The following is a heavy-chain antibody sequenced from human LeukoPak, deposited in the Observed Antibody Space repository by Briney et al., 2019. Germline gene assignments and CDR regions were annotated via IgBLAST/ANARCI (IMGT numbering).Heavy chain of an antibody. D-gene: IGHD6-13*01. CDR3: AKGGASSSWSPLDY. CDR1: GFTFDDYT. Sequence: PGGSLRLSCAASGFTFDDYTMHWVRRAPGKGLEWVSLISWDGGSTYYADSVKGRFTISRDNSKNSLYLQMNSLRTEDTALYYCAKGGASSSWSPLDYWGQGTLVTVSS. V-gene: IGHV3-43*01. J-gene: IGHJ4*02. CDR2: ISWDGGST.